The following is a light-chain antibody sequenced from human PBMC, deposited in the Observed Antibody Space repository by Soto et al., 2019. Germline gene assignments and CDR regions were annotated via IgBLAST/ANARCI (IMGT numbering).Light chain of an antibody. CDR3: QQRYMWRT. CDR2: DVS. CDR1: QSVNDF. J-gene: IGKJ1*01. V-gene: IGKV3-11*01. Sequence: EIVLTQSPATLSLSPGERATLSCRASQSVNDFLAWYQQRPGQAPRLLIYDVSKRATGIPARFSGSGFGTDYTLTISRLEPEDFAAYYCQQRYMWRTLGQGTKVDIK.